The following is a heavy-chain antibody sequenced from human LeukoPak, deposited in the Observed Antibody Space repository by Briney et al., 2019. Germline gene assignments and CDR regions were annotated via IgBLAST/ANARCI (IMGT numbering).Heavy chain of an antibody. CDR2: IYTSGST. Sequence: SQTLSLTCTVSGGSISSGSYYWSWIRQPAGKGLEWIGRIYTSGSTNYNPSLKSRVTISADTSKNQFSLKLSSVTAADTAVYYCAREVRERYCSSTSCYYYFDYWGQGTLVTVSS. CDR3: AREVRERYCSSTSCYYYFDY. D-gene: IGHD2-2*01. V-gene: IGHV4-61*02. CDR1: GGSISSGSYY. J-gene: IGHJ4*02.